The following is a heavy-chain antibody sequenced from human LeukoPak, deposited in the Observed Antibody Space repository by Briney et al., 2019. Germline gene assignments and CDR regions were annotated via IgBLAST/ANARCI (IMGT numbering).Heavy chain of an antibody. Sequence: SETLSLTCAVSGYSISSGYYWGWIRQPPGKGLEWIGTFHHPGTTYYNPSLSSRVTISVDTSKNQFSLRLNSVTAADTAVYFCARDPGYTANWNYFDYLGQGALVTVSS. V-gene: IGHV4-38-2*02. J-gene: IGHJ4*02. CDR2: FHHPGTT. D-gene: IGHD1-20*01. CDR3: ARDPGYTANWNYFDY. CDR1: GYSISSGYY.